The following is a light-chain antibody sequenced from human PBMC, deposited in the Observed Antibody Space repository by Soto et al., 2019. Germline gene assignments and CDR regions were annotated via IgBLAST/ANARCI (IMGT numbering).Light chain of an antibody. Sequence: DIQMTQSPSTLSASVGDRVTITCRASQSISSWLAWYQQKPGKAPKLLIYKASSLESGVPARFSGSRSGTEFTLTISSLQPDGFASYYCQQYNCYLYTFGQGTKLEIK. V-gene: IGKV1-5*03. CDR2: KAS. J-gene: IGKJ2*01. CDR1: QSISSW. CDR3: QQYNCYLYT.